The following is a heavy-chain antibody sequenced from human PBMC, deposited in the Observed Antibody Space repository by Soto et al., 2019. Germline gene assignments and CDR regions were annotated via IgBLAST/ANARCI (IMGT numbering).Heavy chain of an antibody. CDR3: ARDLGGYSGYGLDAFDT. CDR1: GFTFSSYW. V-gene: IGHV3-7*01. D-gene: IGHD5-12*01. J-gene: IGHJ3*02. Sequence: PVGSLRLSCAASGFTFSSYWMSWVRQAPGKGLEWVANIKQDGSEKYYVDSVKGRFTISRDNAKNSLYLQMNSLRAEDTAVYYCARDLGGYSGYGLDAFDTWGQGTMVTVSS. CDR2: IKQDGSEK.